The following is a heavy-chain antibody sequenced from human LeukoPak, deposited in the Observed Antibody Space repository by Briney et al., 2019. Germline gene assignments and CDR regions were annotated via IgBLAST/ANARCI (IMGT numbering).Heavy chain of an antibody. CDR3: ARKGLYYYDSSGYYYNFDP. D-gene: IGHD3-22*01. CDR2: ISAYNGNT. CDR1: GYTFTSYG. Sequence: ASVKVSCKASGYTFTSYGISWVRQAPGQGLEWMGWISAYNGNTNYAQKLQGRVTMTTDTSTSTAYMELRSLRSDDTAVYYCARKGLYYYDSSGYYYNFDPWGQGTLVTVSS. J-gene: IGHJ5*02. V-gene: IGHV1-18*01.